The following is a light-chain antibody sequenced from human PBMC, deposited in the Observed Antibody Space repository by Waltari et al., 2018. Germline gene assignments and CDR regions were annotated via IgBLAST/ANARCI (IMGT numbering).Light chain of an antibody. CDR2: AAS. CDR3: QQVNGYPLT. V-gene: IGKV1-9*01. Sequence: DIKLTQSPSFLSASVGDRVTITCRASQGISSYLLWYQQKPGKAPKVLISAASTLQTGVPSRFSGSGSGTEFTLTISSLQPEDFATYYCQQVNGYPLTFGGGTKVEIK. J-gene: IGKJ4*01. CDR1: QGISSY.